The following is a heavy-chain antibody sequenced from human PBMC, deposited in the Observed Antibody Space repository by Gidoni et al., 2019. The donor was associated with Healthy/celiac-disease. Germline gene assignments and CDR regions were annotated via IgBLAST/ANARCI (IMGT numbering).Heavy chain of an antibody. CDR3: ARTRGSGWYYFDY. J-gene: IGHJ4*02. Sequence: QLQLQESGPGLVKPSETLSLTCTVSGGSISSSSYYWGWIRQPPGTGLEWIGSLYYSGSPYYNPSLKSRVTISVDTSKNQFSLKLSSVTAADTAVYYCARTRGSGWYYFDYWGQGTLVTVSS. D-gene: IGHD6-19*01. CDR1: GGSISSSSYY. V-gene: IGHV4-39*01. CDR2: LYYSGSP.